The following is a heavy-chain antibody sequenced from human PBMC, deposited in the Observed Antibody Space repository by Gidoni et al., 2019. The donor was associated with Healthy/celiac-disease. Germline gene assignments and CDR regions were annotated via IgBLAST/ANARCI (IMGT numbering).Heavy chain of an antibody. D-gene: IGHD2-15*01. CDR1: GPTFRSYN. V-gene: IGHV3-48*01. Sequence: EVQLVESGGGLVQPGGSLRLSCAASGPTFRSYNRNWGRQAPGKGLEWVSYISSSSSTIYYADSVKGRFTISRDNAKNSLSLQMNSLRAEDTAVYYCAREACQYCNGDYGMDVWGQGTTVTVSS. J-gene: IGHJ6*02. CDR3: AREACQYCNGDYGMDV. CDR2: ISSSSSTI.